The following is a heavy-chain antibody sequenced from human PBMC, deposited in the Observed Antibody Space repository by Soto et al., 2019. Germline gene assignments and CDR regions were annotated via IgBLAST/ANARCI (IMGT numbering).Heavy chain of an antibody. V-gene: IGHV4-59*01. J-gene: IGHJ5*02. CDR1: CGSISSYY. Sequence: SETLSLTCTVPCGSISSYYWSWIRQPPGKGLEWIGYIYYSGSTNYNPSLKSRVTISVDTSRNQFSLKLSSVTAADTAVYYCARGGLLMVYAIPGWFDPWGQGTLVTVSS. CDR2: IYYSGST. CDR3: ARGGLLMVYAIPGWFDP. D-gene: IGHD2-8*01.